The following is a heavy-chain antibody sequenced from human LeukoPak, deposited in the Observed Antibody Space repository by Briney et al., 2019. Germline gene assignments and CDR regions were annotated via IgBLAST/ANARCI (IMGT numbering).Heavy chain of an antibody. CDR2: IYYNGST. Sequence: SETLSLTCTVSGGSISSGGYYWSWIRQHPGKGLEWIGYIYYNGSTNYNPSLKSRVTISVDTSKNQFSLKLSSVTAADTAVYYCARGGYFDYWGQGTLVTVSS. CDR1: GGSISSGGYY. J-gene: IGHJ4*02. CDR3: ARGGYFDY. V-gene: IGHV4-61*08.